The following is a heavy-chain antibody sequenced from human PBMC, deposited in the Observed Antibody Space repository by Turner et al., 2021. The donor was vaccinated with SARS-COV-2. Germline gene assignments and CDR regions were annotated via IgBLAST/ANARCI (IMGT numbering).Heavy chain of an antibody. J-gene: IGHJ4*02. CDR1: GFTFSSYG. CDR2: ISYDGSNK. Sequence: QVQLVESGGGVVQPGRSLRLPCAASGFTFSSYGMHWVRQAPGKGLEWVAVISYDGSNKYYADSVKGRFTISRDNSKNTLYLQMNSLRAEDTAVYYCAKDTTIVVVVAATLDYWGQGTLVTVSS. CDR3: AKDTTIVVVVAATLDY. D-gene: IGHD2-15*01. V-gene: IGHV3-30*18.